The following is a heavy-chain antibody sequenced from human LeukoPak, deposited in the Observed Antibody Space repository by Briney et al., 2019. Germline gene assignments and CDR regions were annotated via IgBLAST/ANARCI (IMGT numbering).Heavy chain of an antibody. V-gene: IGHV3-21*01. D-gene: IGHD3-10*01. CDR3: ARDGRWFGELLYDY. J-gene: IGHJ4*02. CDR1: GFTFSSYS. Sequence: GGSLRLSCAASGFTFSSYSMNWVRQAPGKGLGWVSSISSSSSYIYYADSVKGRFTISRDNAKNSLYLQMNSLRAEDTAVYYCARDGRWFGELLYDYWGQGTLVTVSS. CDR2: ISSSSSYI.